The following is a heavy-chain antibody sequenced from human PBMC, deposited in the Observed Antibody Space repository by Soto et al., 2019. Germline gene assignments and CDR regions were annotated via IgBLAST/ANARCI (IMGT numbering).Heavy chain of an antibody. CDR1: GDSISSSSYY. V-gene: IGHV4-39*01. D-gene: IGHD4-17*01. Sequence: QLQLQESGPGLVKPSETLSLTCSVSGDSISSSSYYWGWIRQPPGKGLEWIGTFYYSGSTYFNPSLKSRVTISVDTSKNQFSLNLVSVTAADTAVYYCARTVTTGTRVAYAIWCPGTLVTVSS. CDR2: FYYSGST. CDR3: ARTVTTGTRVAYAI. J-gene: IGHJ3*02.